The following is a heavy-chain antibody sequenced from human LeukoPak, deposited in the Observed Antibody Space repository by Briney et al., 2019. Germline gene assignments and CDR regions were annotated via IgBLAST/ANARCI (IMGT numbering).Heavy chain of an antibody. V-gene: IGHV3-30*02. CDR3: AREYCSGDSCYNDAFDM. D-gene: IGHD2-15*01. J-gene: IGHJ3*02. CDR2: IHLDENIK. CDR1: RFTFSTYG. Sequence: GGSLRLSCTASRFTFSTYGIHWVRQAPGKGLEWVAFIHLDENIKYYADSVTGRFTISADNPKNTVNLQMNSLRAEDTAVYYCAREYCSGDSCYNDAFDMWGQGTMVTVSS.